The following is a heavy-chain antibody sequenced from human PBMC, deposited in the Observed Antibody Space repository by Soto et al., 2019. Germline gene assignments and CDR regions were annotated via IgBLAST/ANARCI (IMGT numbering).Heavy chain of an antibody. V-gene: IGHV4-31*03. D-gene: IGHD5-18*01. Sequence: SETLSLTCTVSADSISSSAYYWSWIRQHPEKGLEWMGYIYYRGSTYYNPSLKSRVSMSVDTSKNQFSLKLNSVTAADTAVYYCARLVDNYGHYYFDYWGQGILVTVSS. CDR2: IYYRGST. J-gene: IGHJ4*02. CDR3: ARLVDNYGHYYFDY. CDR1: ADSISSSAYY.